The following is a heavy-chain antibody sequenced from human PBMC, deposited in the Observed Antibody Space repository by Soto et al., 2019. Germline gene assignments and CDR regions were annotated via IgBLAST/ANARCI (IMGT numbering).Heavy chain of an antibody. CDR2: FDPEDGET. J-gene: IGHJ6*02. V-gene: IGHV1-24*01. Sequence: GASVKVSCKVSGYTLTELSMHWVRQAPGKGLEWMGGFDPEDGETIYAQKFQGRVTMTEDTSTDTAYMELSSLRSEDTAVYYCATGAHPTPPPPFYYYYYYGMDVWGQGNTVTVSS. CDR1: GYTLTELS. CDR3: ATGAHPTPPPPFYYYYYYGMDV.